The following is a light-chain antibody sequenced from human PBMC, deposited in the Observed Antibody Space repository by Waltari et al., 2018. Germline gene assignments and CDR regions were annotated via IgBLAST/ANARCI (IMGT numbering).Light chain of an antibody. V-gene: IGLV2-23*01. Sequence: QSALTQPAPVSGSLGQSIRIPCSGTYSNVGSYDLVSWFHQRPGEAPKLLSYEGLKRPSRVSHRFSCAKSGSAASLTTSARQPADDGTYYCCSYESSSPRLIFGGGTELTVL. J-gene: IGLJ2*01. CDR2: EGL. CDR3: CSYESSSPRLI. CDR1: YSNVGSYDL.